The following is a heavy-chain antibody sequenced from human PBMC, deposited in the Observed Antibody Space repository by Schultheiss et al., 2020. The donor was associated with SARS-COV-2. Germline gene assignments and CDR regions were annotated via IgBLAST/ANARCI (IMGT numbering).Heavy chain of an antibody. D-gene: IGHD4-17*01. CDR2: IKQDGSEK. CDR1: GFTFSSFW. Sequence: GGSLRLSCAASGFTFSSFWMSWVRQAPGRGLEWVANIKQDGSEKYYVDSVKGRFTISRDNAKNSLYLQMNSLRTEDTALYYCAKPYGDYGYDWYFDLWGRGTLVTVSS. V-gene: IGHV3-7*03. J-gene: IGHJ2*01. CDR3: AKPYGDYGYDWYFDL.